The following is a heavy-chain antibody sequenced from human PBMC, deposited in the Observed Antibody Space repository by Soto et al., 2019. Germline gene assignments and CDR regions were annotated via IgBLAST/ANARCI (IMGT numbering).Heavy chain of an antibody. CDR1: GFTFSSYA. J-gene: IGHJ3*02. V-gene: IGHV3-30-3*01. Sequence: GGSLRLSCAASGFTFSSYAMRWVRQATGKGLEWVAVISYDGSNKYYADSVKGRFTISRDNSKNTLYLQMNSLRAEDTAVYYCARAPKVVGARKAGAFDIWGQGTIVTVSS. CDR2: ISYDGSNK. D-gene: IGHD1-26*01. CDR3: ARAPKVVGARKAGAFDI.